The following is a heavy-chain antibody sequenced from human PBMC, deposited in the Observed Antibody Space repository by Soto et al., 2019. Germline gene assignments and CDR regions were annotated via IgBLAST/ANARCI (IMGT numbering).Heavy chain of an antibody. CDR2: INPAGNVQ. CDR1: GLTLSISW. J-gene: IGHJ3*02. V-gene: IGHV3-7*01. Sequence: PGGSLRLSCAASGLTLSISWMTWVRQAPGGGLEWVSNINPAGNVQQYADSVKERFTISRDNAKNSLFLQMSGLRVEDTAVYYCATANTPYAFDMWGQGTMVTVSS. CDR3: ATANTPYAFDM.